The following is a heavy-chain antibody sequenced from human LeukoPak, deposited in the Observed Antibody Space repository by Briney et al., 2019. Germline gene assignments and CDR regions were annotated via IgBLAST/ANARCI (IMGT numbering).Heavy chain of an antibody. CDR2: ISSSSSYI. V-gene: IGHV3-21*01. Sequence: GGSLRLSCAASGFTFSSYSMNWVRQAPGKGLEWVSSISSSSSYIYYADSVKGRFTISRVNAKNSLYLQMNSLRAEDTAVYYCAREGRSYDYVWGSYRSSFDYWGQGTLVTVSS. CDR3: AREGRSYDYVWGSYRSSFDY. D-gene: IGHD3-16*02. J-gene: IGHJ4*02. CDR1: GFTFSSYS.